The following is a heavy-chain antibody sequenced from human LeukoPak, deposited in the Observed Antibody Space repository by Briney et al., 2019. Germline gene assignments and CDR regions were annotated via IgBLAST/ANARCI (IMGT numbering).Heavy chain of an antibody. Sequence: APVKVSCKASGYTFTSYGISWVRQAPGQGLEWMGWISAYNGNTNYAQKLQGRVIMTTDTSTSTAYMELRSLRSDDTAVYYCATTVGYYDSSGYSNWFDPWGQGTLVTVSS. CDR2: ISAYNGNT. CDR1: GYTFTSYG. V-gene: IGHV1-18*01. CDR3: ATTVGYYDSSGYSNWFDP. D-gene: IGHD3-22*01. J-gene: IGHJ5*02.